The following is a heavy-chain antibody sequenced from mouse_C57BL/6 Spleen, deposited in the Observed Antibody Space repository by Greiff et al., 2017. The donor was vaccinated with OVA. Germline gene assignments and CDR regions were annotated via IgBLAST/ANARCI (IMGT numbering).Heavy chain of an antibody. V-gene: IGHV1-64*01. CDR3: ARQGEKLGYAY. CDR2: IHPNSGST. D-gene: IGHD4-1*01. CDR1: GYTFTSYW. J-gene: IGHJ3*01. Sequence: QVQLQQPGAELVKPGASVKLSCKASGYTFTSYWMHWVKQRPGQGLEWIGMIHPNSGSTNYNEKFKSKATLTVDKSSSTAYMQLSSLTSEDSAVYYCARQGEKLGYAYWGQGALVTVSA.